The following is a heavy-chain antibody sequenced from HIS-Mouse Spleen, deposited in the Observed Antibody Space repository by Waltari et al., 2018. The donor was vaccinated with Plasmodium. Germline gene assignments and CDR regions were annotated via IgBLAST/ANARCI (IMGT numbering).Heavy chain of an antibody. CDR3: ARRGGSYYYFDY. Sequence: QLQLQESGPGLVKPSETLSPTCPVSGGSISSSSYYWGWIRQPPGKGLEWIGSIYYSGSTYYNPSLKSRVTISVDTSKNQFSLKLSSVTAADTAVYYCARRGGSYYYFDYWGQGTLVTVSS. CDR1: GGSISSSSYY. J-gene: IGHJ4*02. D-gene: IGHD1-26*01. V-gene: IGHV4-39*01. CDR2: IYYSGST.